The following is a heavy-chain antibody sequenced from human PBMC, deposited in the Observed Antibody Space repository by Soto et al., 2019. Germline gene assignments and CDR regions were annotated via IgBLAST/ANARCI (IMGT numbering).Heavy chain of an antibody. CDR1: HGTFNSGGFY. Sequence: QVQLQESGPRLVRPSQTLSLTCTISHGTFNSGGFYWGWIRQSPGRGLEWIGHIYNTVTSRYSLPLRSRLTMSIDTSANHFSMSLSSVTAADTAIYYCARGFYGSGGPDLWGPGALVTVSS. V-gene: IGHV4-31*03. CDR2: IYNTVTS. D-gene: IGHD3-10*01. J-gene: IGHJ5*02. CDR3: ARGFYGSGGPDL.